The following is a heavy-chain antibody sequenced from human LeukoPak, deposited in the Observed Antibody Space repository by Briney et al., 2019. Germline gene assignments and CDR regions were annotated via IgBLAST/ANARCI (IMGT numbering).Heavy chain of an antibody. J-gene: IGHJ6*03. CDR3: ARGVFGEASYYMDV. V-gene: IGHV4-34*01. Sequence: SETLSLTCAVYGGSFSGYYWSWIRQPPGKGLEWIGEINHSGSTNYSPSLKSRVTISVDTSKNQFSLKLSSVTAADTAVYYCARGVFGEASYYMDVWGKGTTVTVSS. D-gene: IGHD3-10*01. CDR1: GGSFSGYY. CDR2: INHSGST.